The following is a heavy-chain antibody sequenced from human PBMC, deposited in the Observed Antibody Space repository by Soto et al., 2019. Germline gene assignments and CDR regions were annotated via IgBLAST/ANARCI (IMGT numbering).Heavy chain of an antibody. J-gene: IGHJ4*02. CDR2: IIPIFGTT. V-gene: IGHV1-69*01. Sequence: QVRLVQSGAEVKKTGSSVKVSCKASGGTYRSYAISWVRQAPGQGLEWMGGIIPIFGTTNYAQKFQDRVTITADESTRTAYMDLNILRSDDTAVYYWAGNNRASYHFDYWGQGTLVTVSS. CDR3: AGNNRASYHFDY. CDR1: GGTYRSYA. D-gene: IGHD3-16*02.